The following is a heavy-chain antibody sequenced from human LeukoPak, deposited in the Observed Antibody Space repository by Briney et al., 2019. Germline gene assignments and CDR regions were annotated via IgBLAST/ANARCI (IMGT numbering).Heavy chain of an antibody. CDR1: GGSITSAGYP. D-gene: IGHD2-2*01. J-gene: IGHJ4*02. Sequence: SETLSLTCTVSGGSITSAGYPWGWIRQPAGKGLEWIGRIYSSGSTNSNPSLKSRVTISVDTSKNQFSLKLSSVTAADTAVYYCARGYCTSTSCSENRYYFDSWGQGTLVTVSS. CDR2: IYSSGST. V-gene: IGHV4-61*02. CDR3: ARGYCTSTSCSENRYYFDS.